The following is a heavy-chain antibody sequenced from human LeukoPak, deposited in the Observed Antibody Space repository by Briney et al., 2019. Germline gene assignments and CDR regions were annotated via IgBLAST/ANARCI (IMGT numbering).Heavy chain of an antibody. Sequence: GGSLRLSCAASGFTVSSSYMNWVRQAPGKGLEWVSVIYSGGSTHYADSAKGRFTISRDNAKNSLYLQMNSLRAEDTAVYYCVRVGEYSTGWYQYWGQGTLVTVSS. CDR3: VRVGEYSTGWYQY. D-gene: IGHD6-19*01. CDR2: IYSGGST. J-gene: IGHJ4*02. CDR1: GFTVSSSY. V-gene: IGHV3-53*01.